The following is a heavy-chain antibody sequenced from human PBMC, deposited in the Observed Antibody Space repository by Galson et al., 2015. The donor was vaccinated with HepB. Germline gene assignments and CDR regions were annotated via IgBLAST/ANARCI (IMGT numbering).Heavy chain of an antibody. Sequence: SVKVSCKASGYTFSDYYIHWVRQAPGQGLEWMGWINPNSGGTNYAQKFQGRVTMTRDTSIGTAYMELSSLRSDDTAVFYCARLSSSYYFDSWGQGTLATVSS. CDR1: GYTFSDYY. D-gene: IGHD6-6*01. J-gene: IGHJ4*02. CDR3: ARLSSSYYFDS. CDR2: INPNSGGT. V-gene: IGHV1-2*02.